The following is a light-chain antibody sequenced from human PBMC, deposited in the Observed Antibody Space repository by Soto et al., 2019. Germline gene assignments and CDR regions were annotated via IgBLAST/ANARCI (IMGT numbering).Light chain of an antibody. J-gene: IGKJ5*01. CDR2: AAS. V-gene: IGKV1-27*01. CDR1: QGLNNY. Sequence: DIQMTQSPSSLSASVGDRVPITCRARQGLNNYLAWYQQKPGKFPKLLIYAASTLHPGVPSRFSGSGSGTEFTLTISSLQPEDVATYYCQKYNSAPLTVDPGTRLEIK. CDR3: QKYNSAPLT.